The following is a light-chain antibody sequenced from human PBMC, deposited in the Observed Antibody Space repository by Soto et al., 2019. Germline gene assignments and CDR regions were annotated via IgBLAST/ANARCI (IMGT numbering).Light chain of an antibody. CDR2: NAS. V-gene: IGKV1-17*01. CDR1: QGIAND. CDR3: LQHNSYPPYT. J-gene: IGKJ2*01. Sequence: DIQMTQSPSSLSASVGDRVTITCRASQGIANDLGWYQQKPGKAPKRLIYNASNLQSGVPSRFSGSGSGTEFTLTISSLQSEDFATYSCLQHNSYPPYTFGQGTKLEIK.